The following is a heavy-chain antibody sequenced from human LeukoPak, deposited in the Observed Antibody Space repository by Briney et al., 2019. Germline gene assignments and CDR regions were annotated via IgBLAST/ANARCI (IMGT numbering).Heavy chain of an antibody. V-gene: IGHV3-23*01. CDR3: AKAQNLAGTGHFDY. CDR1: GFTFSSYA. CDR2: IGRGGGST. Sequence: PGGSLRLSCAASGFTFSSYAMSWVRQAPGKGLEWVSAIGRGGGSTYYADSVKGRFTISRDNSKNTLYLQMNSLRAEDTAVYYCAKAQNLAGTGHFDYWGQGTLVTVSS. D-gene: IGHD6-19*01. J-gene: IGHJ4*02.